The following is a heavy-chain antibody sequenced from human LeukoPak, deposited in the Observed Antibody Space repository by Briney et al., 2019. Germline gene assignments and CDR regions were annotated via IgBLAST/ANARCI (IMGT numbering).Heavy chain of an antibody. V-gene: IGHV3-33*01. CDR3: ATAPSGSGTFLDY. CDR1: GFTFSSYG. J-gene: IGHJ4*02. CDR2: IWYGGSDK. Sequence: GGSLRLSCAASGFTFSSYGMHWVRRAPGKGLEWVAVIWYGGSDKYYADSVKGRFTISRDNSKNTLYLQMNSLRAEDTAVYYCATAPSGSGTFLDYWGQGTLVTVSS. D-gene: IGHD3-10*01.